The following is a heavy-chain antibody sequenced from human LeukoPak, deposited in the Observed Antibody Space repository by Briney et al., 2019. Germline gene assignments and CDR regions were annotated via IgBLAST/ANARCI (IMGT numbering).Heavy chain of an antibody. CDR1: GFTFSSYA. CDR3: AKIAAGDLYCSGGSCSYYYMDV. J-gene: IGHJ6*03. Sequence: PGGSLRPSCAASGFTFSSYAMSWVRQAPGKGLEWVSGISGSGYTTYYADSVKGRFTISRDNSKNTLYLQMNSLRAEDTAVYYCAKIAAGDLYCSGGSCSYYYMDVWGKGTTVTVSS. D-gene: IGHD2-15*01. CDR2: ISGSGYTT. V-gene: IGHV3-23*01.